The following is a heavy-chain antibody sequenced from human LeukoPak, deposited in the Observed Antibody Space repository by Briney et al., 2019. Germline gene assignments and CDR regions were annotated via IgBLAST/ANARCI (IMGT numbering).Heavy chain of an antibody. V-gene: IGHV3-15*01. CDR1: GFIFSNAW. D-gene: IGHD3-3*01. Sequence: PGGSLRLSCAASGFIFSNAWMSWVRQAPGKGLEWVGRIKSKTDGGTTEYAAPVKGRFTISRDDSKNTLYLQMNSLKTEDTAVYYCTTGFRYYEFWIGYYTFDYWGQGTLVTVSS. CDR3: TTGFRYYEFWIGYYTFDY. J-gene: IGHJ4*02. CDR2: IKSKTDGGTT.